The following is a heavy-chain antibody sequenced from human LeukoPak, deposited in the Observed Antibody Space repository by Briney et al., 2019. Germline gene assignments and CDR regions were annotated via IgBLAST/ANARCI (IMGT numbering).Heavy chain of an antibody. CDR2: ISYDGGNK. Sequence: GGSLRLSCAASGFTFSSYGMHWVRQAPGKGLEWVAVISYDGGNKYYADSVKRRFTISRDNSKNTLYLQMNSLRAEDTAVYYCAKSRDWFSNWFDPWGQGTLVTVSS. J-gene: IGHJ5*02. V-gene: IGHV3-30*18. D-gene: IGHD3-9*01. CDR1: GFTFSSYG. CDR3: AKSRDWFSNWFDP.